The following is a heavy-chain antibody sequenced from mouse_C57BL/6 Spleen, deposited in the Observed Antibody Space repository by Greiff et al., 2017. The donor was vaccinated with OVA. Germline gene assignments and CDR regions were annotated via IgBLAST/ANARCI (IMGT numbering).Heavy chain of an antibody. V-gene: IGHV1-50*01. CDR3: ARQYDGYLFAY. D-gene: IGHD2-3*01. CDR1: GYTFTSYW. CDR2: IDPSDSYT. J-gene: IGHJ3*01. Sequence: QVQLKQPGAELVKPGASVKLSCKASGYTFTSYWMQWVKQRPGQGLEWIGEIDPSDSYTNYNQKFKGKATLTVDTSSSTAYMQLSSLTSEDSAVYYCARQYDGYLFAYWGQGTLVTVSA.